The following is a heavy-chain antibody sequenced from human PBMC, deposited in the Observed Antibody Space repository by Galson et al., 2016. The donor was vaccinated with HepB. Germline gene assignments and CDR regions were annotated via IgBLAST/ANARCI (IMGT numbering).Heavy chain of an antibody. Sequence: TLSLTCTVSGGSISSGSFYWSWIRQPAGKGPEWIGRIYTTGSTTYNPSLRSRVTMSVDTSKHQLSLKLSFVTAADTAVYYCAREKGQLVIDYWGQGTLVTVSS. D-gene: IGHD6-13*01. CDR1: GGSISSGSFY. J-gene: IGHJ4*02. CDR2: IYTTGST. CDR3: AREKGQLVIDY. V-gene: IGHV4-61*02.